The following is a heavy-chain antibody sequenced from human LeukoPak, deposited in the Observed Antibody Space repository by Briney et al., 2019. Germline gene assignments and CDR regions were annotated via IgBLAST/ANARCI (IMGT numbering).Heavy chain of an antibody. CDR2: ISAYNDST. Sequence: ASVKVSCKASRYAFTIVAIGWVRQAPGQGLEWMGWISAYNDSTNYAQRLQGRVTMTTDTSTSTAYTELRSLRSDDTAVCYCARSLSEVVVNDAFDIWGQGTMVTVSS. CDR3: ARSLSEVVVNDAFDI. V-gene: IGHV1-18*01. CDR1: RYAFTIVA. J-gene: IGHJ3*02. D-gene: IGHD2-15*01.